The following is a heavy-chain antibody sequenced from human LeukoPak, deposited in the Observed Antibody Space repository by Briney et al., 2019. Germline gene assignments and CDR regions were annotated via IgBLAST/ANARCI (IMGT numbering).Heavy chain of an antibody. CDR1: GYTFTCYY. V-gene: IGHV1-46*01. CDR2: INPNGGST. CDR3: ARWELESSGFDY. J-gene: IGHJ4*02. D-gene: IGHD1-26*01. Sequence: ASVKVSCKASGYTFTCYYMHWVRQAPGQGLEWMGIINPNGGSTNYAQSFQGRVTMTRDTSTSTVYMELSSLGSEDTAVYYCARWELESSGFDYWGQGTLVTVSS.